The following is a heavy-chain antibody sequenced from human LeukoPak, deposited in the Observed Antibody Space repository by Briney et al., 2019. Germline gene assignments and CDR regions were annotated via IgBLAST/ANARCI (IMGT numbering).Heavy chain of an antibody. CDR1: GFSFSTYW. CDR2: IKQDGSEK. V-gene: IGHV3-7*05. CDR3: VRLIRSYFDY. Sequence: GGSLSLTCVASGFSFSTYWMSWVRQAPGKGLEWVASIKQDGSEKYYVDSVKGRFTISRDNAKNSLYLQMNSLRAEDTAVYYCVRLIRSYFDYWGPGTLVTVSS. J-gene: IGHJ4*02.